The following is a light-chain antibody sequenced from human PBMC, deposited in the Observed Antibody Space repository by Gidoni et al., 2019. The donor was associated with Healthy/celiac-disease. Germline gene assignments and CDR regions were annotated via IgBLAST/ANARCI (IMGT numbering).Light chain of an antibody. CDR2: KAS. CDR3: QQYNSYPYT. J-gene: IGKJ2*01. Sequence: DIQMTQSPSTLSASVGDRVTITCRASQSISSWLAWYQQKPGKAPKLLIYKASSLESGVPSRFSGSGSGTEYTLTISSLQPDDFATYYCQQYNSYPYTFGQGTKLEIK. V-gene: IGKV1-5*03. CDR1: QSISSW.